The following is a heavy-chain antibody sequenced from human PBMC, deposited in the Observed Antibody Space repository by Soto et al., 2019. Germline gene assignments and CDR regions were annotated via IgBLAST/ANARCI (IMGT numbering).Heavy chain of an antibody. D-gene: IGHD2-21*01. CDR2: IYYSGST. J-gene: IGHJ4*02. Sequence: SETLSLTCTVSGGSISSGDYYWSWIRQPPGKGLEWIGSIYYSGSTYYNLSLKSRVTISVDTSKNQFSLKLTSVTAADTAVYYCARDKIPGLFAYWGQGTLVTVSS. CDR1: GGSISSGDYY. CDR3: ARDKIPGLFAY. V-gene: IGHV4-39*02.